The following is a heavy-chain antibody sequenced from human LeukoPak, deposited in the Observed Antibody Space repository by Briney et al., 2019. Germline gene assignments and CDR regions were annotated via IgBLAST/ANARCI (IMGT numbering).Heavy chain of an antibody. CDR3: AKDLTIAAPRRHSYYYGLDV. CDR1: GFTFDDYA. CDR2: ISWNSGNI. D-gene: IGHD4/OR15-4a*01. J-gene: IGHJ6*02. Sequence: GRSLRLSCTASGFTFDDYAMHWVRQAPGKGLEWVSGISWNSGNIGYADSVKGRFTISRDNAKNSLYLQMNSLRAEDTALYYCAKDLTIAAPRRHSYYYGLDVWGQGTTVTVSS. V-gene: IGHV3-9*01.